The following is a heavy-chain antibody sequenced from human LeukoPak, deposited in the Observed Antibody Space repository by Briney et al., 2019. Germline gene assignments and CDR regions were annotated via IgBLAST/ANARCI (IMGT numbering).Heavy chain of an antibody. V-gene: IGHV4-30-2*01. Sequence: SETLSLTCTVSGGSISSGGYYWSWIRQPPGKGLEWIGYIYHSGSTYYNPSLKSRVTVSVDRSKNQFSLKLSSVTAADTAVYYCARYGEAARFDPWGQGTLVTVSS. D-gene: IGHD2-15*01. CDR2: IYHSGST. J-gene: IGHJ5*02. CDR1: GGSISSGGYY. CDR3: ARYGEAARFDP.